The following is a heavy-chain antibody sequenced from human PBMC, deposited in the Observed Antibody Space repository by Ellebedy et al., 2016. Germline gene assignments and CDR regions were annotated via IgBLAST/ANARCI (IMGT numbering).Heavy chain of an antibody. CDR1: GGSISSSSYY. Sequence: GSLRLXCTVSGGSISSSSYYWGWIRQPPGMGLEWIGSNYYRGRTYYNASLKSRVTISVDTSKNQFSLKLGSVTAADTAVYYCARRSVDYYFDYWGQGTLVTVSS. CDR2: NYYRGRT. V-gene: IGHV4-39*01. CDR3: ARRSVDYYFDY. J-gene: IGHJ4*02.